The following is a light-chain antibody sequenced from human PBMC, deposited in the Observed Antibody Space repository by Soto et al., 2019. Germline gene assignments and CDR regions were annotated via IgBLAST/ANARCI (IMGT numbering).Light chain of an antibody. CDR3: QQYGRSPRT. CDR1: QSVSSNY. J-gene: IGKJ1*01. CDR2: GAS. V-gene: IGKV3-20*01. Sequence: ETVLTKSRVTLSLSTGERATLSCRASQSVSSNYLAWYQQKPGQAPRLLIYGASSRATGIPDRFSGSGSGTDFILTISRLEPDDFAVYYCQQYGRSPRTFGQGTKVDIK.